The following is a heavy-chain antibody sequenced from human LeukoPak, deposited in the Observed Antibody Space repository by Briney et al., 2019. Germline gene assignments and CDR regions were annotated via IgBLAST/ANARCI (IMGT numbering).Heavy chain of an antibody. CDR1: GGSISIGFYY. CDR3: ARELITETSLWFDP. Sequence: SQTLSLTCTVSGGSISIGFYYWSWIRQHPRKGLEWIGYIYYSGSTYYNPSLKSRVTVSVDTSKNQFSLNLSSVTAADTAVYYCARELITETSLWFDPWGQGTLVTVSS. D-gene: IGHD1-7*01. CDR2: IYYSGST. V-gene: IGHV4-31*03. J-gene: IGHJ5*02.